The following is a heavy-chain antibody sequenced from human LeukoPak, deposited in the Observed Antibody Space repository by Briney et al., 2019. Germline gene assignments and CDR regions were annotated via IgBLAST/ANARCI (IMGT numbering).Heavy chain of an antibody. D-gene: IGHD6-13*01. CDR1: GFTFSSYA. J-gene: IGHJ6*02. CDR3: AKAASSSWPSYYYGMDV. Sequence: GGSLRLSCAASGFTFSSYAMSWVRQAPGKGLEWVSAISGSGSSTYYADSVKGRFTLSRDYPKNTLYLQMNSLRAEDTAVYFCAKAASSSWPSYYYGMDVWGQGTTVTVSS. V-gene: IGHV3-23*01. CDR2: ISGSGSST.